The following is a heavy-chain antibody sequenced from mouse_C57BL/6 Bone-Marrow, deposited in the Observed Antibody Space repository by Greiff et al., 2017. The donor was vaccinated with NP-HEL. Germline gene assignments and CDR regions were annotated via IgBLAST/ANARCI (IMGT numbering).Heavy chain of an antibody. CDR1: GYTFTSYG. V-gene: IGHV1-81*01. CDR3: AREDDGTWYFDV. CDR2: IYPRSGNT. J-gene: IGHJ1*03. Sequence: VQLQQSGAELARPGASVKLSCKASGYTFTSYGISWVKQRTGQGLEWIGEIYPRSGNTYYNEKFKGKATLTADKSSSTAYMELRSLTSEDSAVYFCAREDDGTWYFDVWGTGTTVTVSS. D-gene: IGHD1-1*01.